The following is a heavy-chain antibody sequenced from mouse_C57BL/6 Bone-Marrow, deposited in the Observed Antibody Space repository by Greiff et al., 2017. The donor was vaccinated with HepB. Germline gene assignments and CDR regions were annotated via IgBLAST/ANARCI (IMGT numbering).Heavy chain of an antibody. J-gene: IGHJ2*01. CDR3: ARSYYGSSPYYFDY. CDR2: IYPGGGYT. V-gene: IGHV1-63*01. D-gene: IGHD1-1*01. CDR1: GYTFTNYW. Sequence: QVQLQQSGAELVRPGTSVKMSCKASGYTFTNYWIGWAKQRPGHGLEWIGDIYPGGGYTNYNEKFKGKGTLTADKSSSTAYMQFSSLTSEDSASYYCARSYYGSSPYYFDYWGQGTTLTVSS.